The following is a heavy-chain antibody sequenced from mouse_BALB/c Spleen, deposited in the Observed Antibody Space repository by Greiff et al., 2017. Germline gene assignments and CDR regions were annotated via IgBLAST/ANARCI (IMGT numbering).Heavy chain of an antibody. CDR1: GFTFSSYT. D-gene: IGHD1-1*01. CDR3: ARYRDGSSKEFDY. Sequence: EVMLVESGGGLVKPGGSLKLSCAASGFTFSSYTMSWVRQTPEKRLEWVATISSGGGNTYYPDSVKGRFTISRDNAKNNLYLQMSSLRSEDTALYYCARYRDGSSKEFDYWGQGTTLTVSS. V-gene: IGHV5-9*03. CDR2: ISSGGGNT. J-gene: IGHJ2*01.